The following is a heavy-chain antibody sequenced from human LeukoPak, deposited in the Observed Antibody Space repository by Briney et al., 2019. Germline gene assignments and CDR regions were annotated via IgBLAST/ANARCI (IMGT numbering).Heavy chain of an antibody. J-gene: IGHJ4*02. CDR3: ARDYSPGTAAGY. CDR1: GLTFRGYS. CDR2: ISSSSTYI. V-gene: IGHV3-21*01. Sequence: GGSLRLPCAASGLTFRGYSMNWVRQAPGKGLEWVSSISSSSTYIYYADSVKGRFTISRDNAKNSLYLQMNSLRAEDTAVCYCARDYSPGTAAGYWGQGTLVTVSS. D-gene: IGHD2-8*02.